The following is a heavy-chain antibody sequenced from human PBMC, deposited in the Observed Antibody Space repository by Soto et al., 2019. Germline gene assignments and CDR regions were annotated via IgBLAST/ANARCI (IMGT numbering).Heavy chain of an antibody. CDR1: EFTFIGYA. J-gene: IGHJ6*02. CDR3: SRDREQWADYYYGGRDV. Sequence: QVQLVESGGGVVQPGRSLRLSCAASEFTFIGYAMHWVRQAPGKGLEWVAVISYDGSNKYYADSVKGRFTISRDNSINTLHLQMNSLRAEDTAVYYCSRDREQWADYYYGGRDVWGQGTTVTVSS. V-gene: IGHV3-30-3*01. CDR2: ISYDGSNK. D-gene: IGHD6-19*01.